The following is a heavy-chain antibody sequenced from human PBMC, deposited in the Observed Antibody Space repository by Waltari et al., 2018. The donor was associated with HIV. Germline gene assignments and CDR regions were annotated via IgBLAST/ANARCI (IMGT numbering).Heavy chain of an antibody. V-gene: IGHV3-66*04. J-gene: IGHJ6*02. Sequence: EVQLVESGGGLVQPGGSLRLSCAASGFTVGSNYMSWGRQAPGKGLEWVSLIYTGGSTYYADSVKGRFTISRDNSKNTLYLQMNSLRAEDTAVYYCASHDTTMVHGHYYFYHMDVWGQGTTVTVSS. CDR1: GFTVGSNY. CDR3: ASHDTTMVHGHYYFYHMDV. D-gene: IGHD5-18*01. CDR2: IYTGGST.